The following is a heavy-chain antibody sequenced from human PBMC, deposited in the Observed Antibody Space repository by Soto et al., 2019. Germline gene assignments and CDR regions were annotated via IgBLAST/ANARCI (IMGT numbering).Heavy chain of an antibody. CDR3: ARGPSVLYGFDY. V-gene: IGHV3-74*01. CDR1: GFTFSTNW. D-gene: IGHD6-19*01. Sequence: EVQLVESGGVLVQPGGSLRLSCAASGFTFSTNWMHWVRQAPGKGLVWVSRINRDGSSTNYADSVKGRFTISRDNAKNMLYLQMNSLTAADTAVYYCARGPSVLYGFDYWGQGTLVTVSS. J-gene: IGHJ4*02. CDR2: INRDGSST.